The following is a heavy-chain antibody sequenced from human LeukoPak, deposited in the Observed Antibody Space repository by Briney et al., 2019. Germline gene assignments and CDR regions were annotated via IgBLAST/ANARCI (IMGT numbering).Heavy chain of an antibody. J-gene: IGHJ6*03. CDR1: GFTFSSYE. CDR3: ARVIVTPPTAFNYYYYMDV. Sequence: GGSLRLSCAASGFTFSSYEMNWVRQAPGKGLEWVSYISSSGSTIYYADSVKGRFTISRDNAKNSLYLQMNSLRAEDTAVYYCARVIVTPPTAFNYYYYMDVWGKGTTVTISS. CDR2: ISSSGSTI. V-gene: IGHV3-48*03. D-gene: IGHD2-21*01.